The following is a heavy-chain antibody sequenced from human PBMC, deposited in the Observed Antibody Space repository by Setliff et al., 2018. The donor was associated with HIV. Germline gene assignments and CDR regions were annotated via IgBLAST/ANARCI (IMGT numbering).Heavy chain of an antibody. V-gene: IGHV5-51*01. CDR1: GYSFTNYL. Sequence: GESLKISCKGSGYSFTNYLIGWVRQMPGKGLEWMGIIYPGDSDTRYSPSFQGQVTISADRSITTAYLQWSTLKASDTAMYYCARGSSYSYYFDYWGQGTLVTVSS. CDR3: ARGSSYSYYFDY. D-gene: IGHD2-15*01. CDR2: IYPGDSDT. J-gene: IGHJ4*02.